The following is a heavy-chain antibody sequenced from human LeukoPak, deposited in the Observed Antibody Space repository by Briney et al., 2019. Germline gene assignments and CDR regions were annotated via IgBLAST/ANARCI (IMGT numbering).Heavy chain of an antibody. CDR3: ASDYGNPDVVDY. CDR2: VSYDGTKK. CDR1: GFTFSNYA. D-gene: IGHD4-11*01. V-gene: IGHV3-30-3*01. Sequence: GGSLRLSCAASGFTFSNYAMHWVRQTPGKGLEWVAAVSYDGTKKYYADSVKGRFTISRDSSKNTLYLQRNSLGVEDTAVYYCASDYGNPDVVDYWGQGTLVTVSS. J-gene: IGHJ4*02.